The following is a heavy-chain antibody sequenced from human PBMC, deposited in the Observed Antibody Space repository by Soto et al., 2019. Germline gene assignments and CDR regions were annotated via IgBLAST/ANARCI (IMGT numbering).Heavy chain of an antibody. Sequence: PVGSLRLSCAASGFTFSTYTMNWVRQAPGKGLEWISSISSGSSYIYYAGSVKGRFTISRDNAKNSLFLQMNSLRADDTAVHYCARDILSGGAYPDSWGQGTKVTVSS. CDR3: ARDILSGGAYPDS. V-gene: IGHV3-21*01. CDR1: GFTFSTYT. D-gene: IGHD3-10*01. CDR2: ISSGSSYI. J-gene: IGHJ5*01.